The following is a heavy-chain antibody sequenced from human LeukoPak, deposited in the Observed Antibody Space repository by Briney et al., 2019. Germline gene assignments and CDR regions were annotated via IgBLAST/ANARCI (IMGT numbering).Heavy chain of an antibody. Sequence: GRSLRLSCAASGFTFNTYGMHWVRQAPGKGLEWVAIIWYDGSNKYHADSVKGRFTISRDNSENRLYLQMNSLRAEDTAVYFCARTSNSLCALDIWCQGTMVTVSS. D-gene: IGHD1/OR15-1a*01. J-gene: IGHJ3*02. CDR1: GFTFNTYG. V-gene: IGHV3-33*01. CDR3: ARTSNSLCALDI. CDR2: IWYDGSNK.